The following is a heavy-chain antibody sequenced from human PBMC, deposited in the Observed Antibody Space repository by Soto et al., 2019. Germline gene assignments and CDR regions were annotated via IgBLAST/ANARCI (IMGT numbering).Heavy chain of an antibody. CDR3: STTVTTFVNWFDP. CDR1: GGSISSSSYY. CDR2: IYYSGST. V-gene: IGHV4-39*01. Sequence: SETLSLTCTVSGGSISSSSYYWGWIRQPPGKGLEWIGSIYYSGSTYYNPSLKGRVTISVDTSKNQFSLKLSSVTAADTAVYYCSTTVTTFVNWFDPWGQGTLVTVSS. J-gene: IGHJ5*02. D-gene: IGHD4-17*01.